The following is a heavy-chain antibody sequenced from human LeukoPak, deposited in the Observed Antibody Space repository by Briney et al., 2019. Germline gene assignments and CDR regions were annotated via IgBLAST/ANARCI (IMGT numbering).Heavy chain of an antibody. J-gene: IGHJ4*02. CDR3: ARGPKTPYYYDSSGYYYVKVVFFDC. V-gene: IGHV1-46*01. Sequence: ASVKVSCKASGYTFTSYYMHWVRQAPGQGLEWMGIINPSGGSTSYAQKFQGRVTMTRDTSTSTVYMELSSLRSEDTAVYYCARGPKTPYYYDSSGYYYVKVVFFDCWGQGTLVTVSS. CDR2: INPSGGST. D-gene: IGHD3-22*01. CDR1: GYTFTSYY.